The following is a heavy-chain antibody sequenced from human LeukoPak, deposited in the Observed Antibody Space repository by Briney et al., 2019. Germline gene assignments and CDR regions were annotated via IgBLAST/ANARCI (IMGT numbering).Heavy chain of an antibody. V-gene: IGHV4-39*01. Sequence: PSETLSLTCTVSGGSISSSSYYWGWIRQPPGKGLEWIGSIYYSGSTYYNPSLKSRVTISVDTSKNQFSLKLSSVTAADTAVYYCARLFPTVTHHWGQGTLVTVSS. CDR1: GGSISSSSYY. D-gene: IGHD4-17*01. CDR2: IYYSGST. J-gene: IGHJ4*02. CDR3: ARLFPTVTHH.